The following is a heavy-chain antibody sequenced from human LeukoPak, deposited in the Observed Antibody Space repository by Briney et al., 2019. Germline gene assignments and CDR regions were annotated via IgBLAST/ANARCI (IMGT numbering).Heavy chain of an antibody. CDR1: VRSISSSGHS. V-gene: IGHV4-39*01. CDR3: AQSLGSSDWMGNWFDR. D-gene: IGHD6-13*01. CDR2: IYYTGRT. Sequence: SDPLSLPCTLSVRSISSSGHSWGWIRQPPGEGLDMTETIYYTGRTYYNPSLKSRVTISVDTSKNPFSLRLSSVTAADTAVYYCAQSLGSSDWMGNWFDRWGQGMLVTVSS. J-gene: IGHJ5*02.